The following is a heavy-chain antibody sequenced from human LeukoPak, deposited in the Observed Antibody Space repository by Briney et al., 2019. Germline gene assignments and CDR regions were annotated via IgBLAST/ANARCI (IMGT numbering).Heavy chain of an antibody. CDR3: AGPLGGYYY. CDR2: INHSGST. V-gene: IGHV4-34*01. CDR1: GGSFSGYY. D-gene: IGHD1-26*01. Sequence: PSETLSLACAVYGGSFSGYYWSWIRQPPGKGLEWIGEINHSGSTNYNPSLKSRVTISVDTSKNQFSLKLSSVTAADTAVYYCAGPLGGYYYGGRGTLVTVPS. J-gene: IGHJ4*02.